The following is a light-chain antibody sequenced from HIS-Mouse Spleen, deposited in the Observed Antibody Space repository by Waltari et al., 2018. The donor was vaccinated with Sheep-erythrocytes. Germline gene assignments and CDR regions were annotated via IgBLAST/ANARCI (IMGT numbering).Light chain of an antibody. J-gene: IGLJ2*01. V-gene: IGLV1-40*01. Sequence: QSVLTQPPSESGAPGQRVTISCTGSSSNIGAGYDVHWYQQLPGTAPKLLIYGNSNRPSGVPDRFSGSKSGTSASLAITGLQAEDEADYYCQSYDSSLSAVVFGGGTK. CDR3: QSYDSSLSAVV. CDR1: SSNIGAGYD. CDR2: GNS.